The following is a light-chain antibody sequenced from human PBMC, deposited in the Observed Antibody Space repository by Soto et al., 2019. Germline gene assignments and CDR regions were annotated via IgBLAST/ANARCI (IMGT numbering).Light chain of an antibody. CDR3: QQYGGSPQT. V-gene: IGKV3-20*01. CDR1: QSVSKY. Sequence: EIVLTQSPGTLALSPGEGATLSCRASQSVSKYLAWYQQKPGQAPRLLIYGASSRDTGIPDSFSGSGSGTDFTLTISRLEPEDFAVYYCQQYGGSPQTFGQGTKV. J-gene: IGKJ1*01. CDR2: GAS.